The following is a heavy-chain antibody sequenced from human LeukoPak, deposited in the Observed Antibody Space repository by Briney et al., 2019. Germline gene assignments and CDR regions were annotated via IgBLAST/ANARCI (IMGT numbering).Heavy chain of an antibody. V-gene: IGHV4-34*01. CDR1: GGSISSYY. CDR2: INHSGST. D-gene: IGHD6-19*01. CDR3: ARHDRAYSSGWFYYFDY. Sequence: SETLSLTCTVSGGSISSYYWSWIRQPPGKGLEWIGEINHSGSTNYNPSLKSRVTISVDTSKNQFSLKLSSVTAADTAVYYCARHDRAYSSGWFYYFDYWGQGTLVTVSS. J-gene: IGHJ4*02.